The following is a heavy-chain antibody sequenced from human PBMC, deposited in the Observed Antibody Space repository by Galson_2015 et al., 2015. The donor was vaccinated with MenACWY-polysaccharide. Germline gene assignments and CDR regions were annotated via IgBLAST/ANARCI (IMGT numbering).Heavy chain of an antibody. D-gene: IGHD3-16*01. V-gene: IGHV3-74*01. J-gene: IGHJ4*02. CDR3: TRGPPRPYGYFDY. CDR1: GFTFSSYG. Sequence: SLRLSCAASGFTFSSYGMHWVRQAPGKGLVWVSRISPDGSSTNYADSVKGRFTISRDNAKNTLYLQMNSLGAEDTAVYYCTRGPPRPYGYFDYWGQGTLVTVSS. CDR2: ISPDGSST.